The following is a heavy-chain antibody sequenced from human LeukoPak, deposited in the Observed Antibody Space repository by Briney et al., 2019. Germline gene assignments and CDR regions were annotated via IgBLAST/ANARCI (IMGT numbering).Heavy chain of an antibody. D-gene: IGHD6-13*01. Sequence: ASVKVSCKASGHTFTSYDINWVRQATGQGLEWVGWMNPNSGNTGYAQKFQGRVTMTRNTSISTAYMELSSLRSEDTAVYYCASRVVSSSWYLYYYYGMDVWGQGTTVTVSS. V-gene: IGHV1-8*01. CDR3: ASRVVSSSWYLYYYYGMDV. CDR2: MNPNSGNT. CDR1: GHTFTSYD. J-gene: IGHJ6*02.